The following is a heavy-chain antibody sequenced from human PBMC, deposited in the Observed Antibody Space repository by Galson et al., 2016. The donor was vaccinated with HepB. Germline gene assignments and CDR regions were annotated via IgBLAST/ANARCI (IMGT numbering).Heavy chain of an antibody. CDR2: IRGSGGST. CDR1: GFTFRSYA. Sequence: SLRLSCAASGFTFRSYAMTWVRQAPGKGLEWVSTIRGSGGSTYHADSVKGRFTISRDNSKNPVYLQMNSLRAEDTAVYYCAKFASGTYYLDSFDHWGQGTLVTVSS. V-gene: IGHV3-23*01. CDR3: AKFASGTYYLDSFDH. D-gene: IGHD3-10*01. J-gene: IGHJ4*02.